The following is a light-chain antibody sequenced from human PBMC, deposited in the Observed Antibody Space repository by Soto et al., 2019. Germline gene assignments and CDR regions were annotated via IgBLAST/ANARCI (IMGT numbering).Light chain of an antibody. CDR3: SSYTGSSTLYV. CDR1: SSDVGGYNY. Sequence: QSALTXPASGSGSPGQSITISCTGTSSDVGGYNYVSWYQQHPGKAPKLMIYEVSNRPSGVSNRFSGSKSGNTASLTISGLQAEDEADYYCSSYTGSSTLYVFGTGTKVTVL. CDR2: EVS. J-gene: IGLJ1*01. V-gene: IGLV2-14*01.